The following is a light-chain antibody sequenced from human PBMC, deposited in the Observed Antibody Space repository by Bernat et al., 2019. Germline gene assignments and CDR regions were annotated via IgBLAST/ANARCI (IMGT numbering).Light chain of an antibody. Sequence: QSVLTQPPSTSGTPGQRVTISCSGSRSNIGSDDVNWYQQLPGTAPKLLIYRTSRRPSGVSDRFSGSKSGTSASLAITGLRSEDEADYYCAAWDDSLVGDVFGTGTQVTVL. CDR3: AAWDDSLVGDV. CDR2: RTS. V-gene: IGLV1-44*01. CDR1: RSNIGSDD. J-gene: IGLJ1*01.